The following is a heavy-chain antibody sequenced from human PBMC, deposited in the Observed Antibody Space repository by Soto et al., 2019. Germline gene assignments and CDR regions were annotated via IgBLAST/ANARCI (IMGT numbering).Heavy chain of an antibody. CDR1: DYSVGSDYY. V-gene: IGHV4-38-2*01. CDR2: IYYTGNT. CDR3: AREGYDVLSTSLGGFFAY. D-gene: IGHD3-9*01. J-gene: IGHJ4*02. Sequence: SETLSLTCAISDYSVGSDYYWGWIRQAPGKGLEWIATIYYTGNTYYNPSLKSRVTISFDTSKIQFSLRLSSVTAADTAVYYCAREGYDVLSTSLGGFFAYWDQGTLVTVSS.